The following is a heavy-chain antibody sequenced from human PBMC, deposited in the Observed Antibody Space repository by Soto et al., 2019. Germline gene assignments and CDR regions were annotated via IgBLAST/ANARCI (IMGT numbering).Heavy chain of an antibody. CDR1: GYSVTSYW. CDR3: ARPSRDGYNFLAH. D-gene: IGHD5-12*01. Sequence: GAALKISGEGCGYSVTSYWIGWVRQMPGKGLEWMGIIYPGDSDTRYSPSFQGQVTISADKSISTAYLQWSSLKASDTAMYYCARPSRDGYNFLAHWGQGTLVTVSS. V-gene: IGHV5-51*01. J-gene: IGHJ4*02. CDR2: IYPGDSDT.